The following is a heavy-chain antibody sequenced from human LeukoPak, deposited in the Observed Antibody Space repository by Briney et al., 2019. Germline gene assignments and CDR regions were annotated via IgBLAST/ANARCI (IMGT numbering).Heavy chain of an antibody. D-gene: IGHD3-22*01. V-gene: IGHV4-59*01. CDR2: IYYSGST. CDR1: GGSISSYY. Sequence: SETLSLTCTVSGGSISSYYWSWIRQPPGKGLEWIGYIYYSGSTNYNPSLESRVTISVDTSKNQFSLKLSSVTAADTAVYYCARGATLYDSSGYYMGSAFDIWGQGTMVTVSS. CDR3: ARGATLYDSSGYYMGSAFDI. J-gene: IGHJ3*02.